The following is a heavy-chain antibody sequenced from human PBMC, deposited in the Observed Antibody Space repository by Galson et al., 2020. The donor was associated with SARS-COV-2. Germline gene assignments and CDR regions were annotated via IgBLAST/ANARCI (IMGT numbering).Heavy chain of an antibody. D-gene: IGHD2-2*01. CDR1: GYTFTSYG. Sequence: ASVKVSCKASGYTFTSYGISWVRQAPGQGLEWMGWISAYNGNTNYAQKLQGRVTMTTDTSTSTAYMELRSLRSDDTAVYYCARGVVVVVPSPDYYYYGMDVWGQGTTVTVSS. CDR3: ARGVVVVVPSPDYYYYGMDV. J-gene: IGHJ6*02. V-gene: IGHV1-18*01. CDR2: ISAYNGNT.